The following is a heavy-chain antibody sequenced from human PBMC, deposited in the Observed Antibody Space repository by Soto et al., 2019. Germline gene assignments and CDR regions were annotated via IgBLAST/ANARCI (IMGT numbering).Heavy chain of an antibody. CDR3: ARWWSGSRQGFDP. J-gene: IGHJ5*02. CDR2: IYYSGST. CDR1: GGSISSGDYY. Sequence: QVQLQESGPGLVKPSQTLSLTCTVSGGSISSGDYYWSGIRQHPGKGLEWIGYIYYSGSTYYHPSLKRRVTIAVDTSKNQFSXXLSSVTAADTAVYYCARWWSGSRQGFDPWGQGTLVTVSP. V-gene: IGHV4-31*03. D-gene: IGHD3-3*01.